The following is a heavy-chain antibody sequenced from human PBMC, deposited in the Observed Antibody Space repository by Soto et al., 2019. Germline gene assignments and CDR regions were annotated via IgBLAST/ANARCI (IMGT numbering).Heavy chain of an antibody. CDR2: IYPGDSDT. CDR3: ARRKSGLALRVFAFDI. J-gene: IGHJ3*02. D-gene: IGHD3-10*01. V-gene: IGHV5-51*01. CDR1: GYSFTSYW. Sequence: PGESLKISCKGSGYSFTSYWIGWVRQMPWKGLEWMGIIYPGDSDTRYSPSFQGQVTISADKSISTAYLQWSSLKASDTAMYYCARRKSGLALRVFAFDIWGQGPMVTVSS.